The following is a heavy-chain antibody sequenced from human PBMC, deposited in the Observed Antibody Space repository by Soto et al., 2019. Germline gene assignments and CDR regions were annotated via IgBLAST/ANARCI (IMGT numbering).Heavy chain of an antibody. J-gene: IGHJ6*02. CDR3: ARGGDFGVVYYYYGMDI. CDR1: GYTLTGYY. CDR2: INPNSGGT. Sequence: GAPVKVSCKASGYTLTGYYMHWVRQAPGQGLEWMGWINPNSGGTNYAQKFQGWVTMTRDTSISTAYMELSRLRSDDTAVYYCARGGDFGVVYYYYGMDIWGQGTTVTVSS. D-gene: IGHD3-3*01. V-gene: IGHV1-2*04.